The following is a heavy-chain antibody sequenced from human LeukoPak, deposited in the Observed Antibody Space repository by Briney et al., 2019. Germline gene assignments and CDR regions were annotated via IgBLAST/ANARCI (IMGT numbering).Heavy chain of an antibody. CDR3: ARVSRITMVRGAPRYYFQH. Sequence: ASVKVSCKASGYTFTSYGISWVRQAPGQGLEWMGWISAYNGNTNYAQKFQGRVTITTDESTSTAYMELSSLRSEDTAVYYCARVSRITMVRGAPRYYFQHWGQGTLVTVSS. D-gene: IGHD3-10*01. J-gene: IGHJ1*01. CDR1: GYTFTSYG. CDR2: ISAYNGNT. V-gene: IGHV1-18*01.